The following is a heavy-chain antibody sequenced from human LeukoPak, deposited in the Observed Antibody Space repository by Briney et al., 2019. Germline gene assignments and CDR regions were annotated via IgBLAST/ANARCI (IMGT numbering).Heavy chain of an antibody. CDR3: ARDGSGRVPEMSAPDY. J-gene: IGHJ4*02. D-gene: IGHD3-10*01. CDR1: GYSFTSYW. V-gene: IGHV5-51*01. CDR2: IYPGDSDT. Sequence: PGESLKISCKGSGYSFTSYWIGWVRQMPGKGLECMGIIYPGDSDTRYSPSFQGQVTISADRSISTAYLQWSSLKASDTAMYYCARDGSGRVPEMSAPDYWGQGTLVTVSS.